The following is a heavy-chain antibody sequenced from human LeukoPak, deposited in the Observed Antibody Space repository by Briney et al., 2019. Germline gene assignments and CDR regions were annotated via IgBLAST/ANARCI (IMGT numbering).Heavy chain of an antibody. V-gene: IGHV3-21*01. CDR2: ISSSSSYI. CDR1: GFTFSSYS. CDR3: ARDSGWYHYYYYGMDV. D-gene: IGHD6-19*01. Sequence: GGSLRLSCAASGFTFSSYSMNWVRQAPGKGLEWVSSISSSSSYIYYADSVKGRFTISRDNAKNSLYLQMYSLRAEDTAVYYCARDSGWYHYYYYGMDVWGQGTTVTVSS. J-gene: IGHJ6*02.